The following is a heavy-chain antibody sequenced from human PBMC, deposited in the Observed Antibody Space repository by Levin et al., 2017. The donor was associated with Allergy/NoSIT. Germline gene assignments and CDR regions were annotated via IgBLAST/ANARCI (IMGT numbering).Heavy chain of an antibody. CDR2: ISYDGSNK. V-gene: IGHV3-30*18. CDR1: GFTFSSYG. J-gene: IGHJ4*02. D-gene: IGHD6-19*01. CDR3: AKVSVAGPFDY. Sequence: AGGSLRLSCAASGFTFSSYGMHWVRQAPGKGLEWVAVISYDGSNKYYADSVKGRFTISRDNSKNTLYLQMNSLRAEDTAVYYCAKVSVAGPFDYWGQGTLVTVSS.